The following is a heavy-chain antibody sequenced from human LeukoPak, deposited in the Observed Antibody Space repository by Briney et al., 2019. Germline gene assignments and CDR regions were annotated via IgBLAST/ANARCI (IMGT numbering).Heavy chain of an antibody. D-gene: IGHD2-2*01. CDR3: AKIYCSSITCYLDF. J-gene: IGHJ4*02. Sequence: SGTLSLTCAVSGGSISSSNWWTWVRQPPGKGLVWIGEISSQSGSANYNPSLMRRVTISVDKSKNQFSLRLSSVTAADTAVYYCAKIYCSSITCYLDFWGQGTLVTVSS. CDR2: ISSQSGSA. V-gene: IGHV4-4*02. CDR1: GGSISSSNW.